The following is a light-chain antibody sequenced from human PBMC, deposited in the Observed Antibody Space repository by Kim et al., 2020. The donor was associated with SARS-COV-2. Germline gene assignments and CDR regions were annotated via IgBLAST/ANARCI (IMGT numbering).Light chain of an antibody. CDR3: GSYTGSNTWV. Sequence: HSLTSSSSGTSSDVVGYSDASWFQHHPGKAHRLILYDVTMRPAGVSTCFSGTKSGKTASLTISGLKAEDEDDYYCGSYTGSNTWVFGGGTQLTVL. CDR2: DVT. J-gene: IGLJ3*02. CDR1: SSDVVGYSD. V-gene: IGLV2-14*03.